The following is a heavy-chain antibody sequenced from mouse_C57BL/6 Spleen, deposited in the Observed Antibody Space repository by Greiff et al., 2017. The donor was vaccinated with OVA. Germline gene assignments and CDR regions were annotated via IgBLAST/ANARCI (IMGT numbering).Heavy chain of an antibody. J-gene: IGHJ2*01. CDR1: GYTFTSYW. CDR2: IHPNSGST. V-gene: IGHV1-64*01. Sequence: QVQLKESGAELVKPGASVKLSCKASGYTFTSYWMHWVKQRPGQGLEWIGMIHPNSGSTNYNEKFKSKATLTVDKSSSTAYMQLSSLTSEDSAVYYCAKGGLTGAPFFDYWGQGTTLTVSS. D-gene: IGHD4-1*01. CDR3: AKGGLTGAPFFDY.